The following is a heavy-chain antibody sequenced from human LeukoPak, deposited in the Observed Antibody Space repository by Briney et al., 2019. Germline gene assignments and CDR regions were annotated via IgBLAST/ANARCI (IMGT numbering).Heavy chain of an antibody. CDR3: ASTSGYYYYMDV. CDR2: ISSGSNFI. D-gene: IGHD1-26*01. Sequence: GGSLRLSCAASGFTFTNYWMNWVRQAPGKGLEWVSSISSGSNFIYYADSLKGRFIISRDNAKNSLYLQMNSLRAEDTAVYYCASTSGYYYYMDVWGKGTTVTVSS. CDR1: GFTFTNYW. J-gene: IGHJ6*03. V-gene: IGHV3-21*01.